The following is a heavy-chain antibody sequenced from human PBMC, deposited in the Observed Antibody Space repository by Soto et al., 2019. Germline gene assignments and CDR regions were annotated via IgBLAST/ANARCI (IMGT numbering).Heavy chain of an antibody. D-gene: IGHD6-13*01. V-gene: IGHV1-46*01. J-gene: IGHJ4*02. CDR3: AREHRTTGYSSSWYDY. CDR1: GYTFTSYY. CDR2: INPSGGST. Sequence: QVQLVQSGAEVKKPGASVKVSCKASGYTFTSYYMHWVRQAPGQGLEWLGIINPSGGSTSYAQKFQGRVTMTRDTSTSTGYRELSSVISEDTAVYYCAREHRTTGYSSSWYDYWGQGTLVTVSS.